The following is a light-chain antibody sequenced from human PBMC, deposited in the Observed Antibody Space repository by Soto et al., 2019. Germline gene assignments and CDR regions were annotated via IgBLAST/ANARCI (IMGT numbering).Light chain of an antibody. CDR3: QQCWNWPPT. J-gene: IGKJ4*01. V-gene: IGKV3-11*01. Sequence: ETVLTQSPATLSLSPGERATLSCRASQSVKSYLAWYQQKPGQAPRLLIYDASNRTTGVPARFSGSGSGTDFALTINSLQPEDFAVYLCQQCWNWPPTFGGGTKVVMK. CDR2: DAS. CDR1: QSVKSY.